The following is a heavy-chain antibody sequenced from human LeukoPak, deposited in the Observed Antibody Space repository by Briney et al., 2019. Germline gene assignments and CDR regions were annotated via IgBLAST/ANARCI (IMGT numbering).Heavy chain of an antibody. CDR3: ARAPGEGWFDP. CDR2: IKQDGSEK. D-gene: IGHD4-17*01. Sequence: GGSLRLPCAASGFTFSSYWMSWVRQAPGKGLEWVASIKQDGSEKYYVDSVKGRFTISRDNAKNSLYLQMNSLRAEDTALYYCARAPGEGWFDPWGQGTLVTVSS. J-gene: IGHJ5*02. V-gene: IGHV3-7*01. CDR1: GFTFSSYW.